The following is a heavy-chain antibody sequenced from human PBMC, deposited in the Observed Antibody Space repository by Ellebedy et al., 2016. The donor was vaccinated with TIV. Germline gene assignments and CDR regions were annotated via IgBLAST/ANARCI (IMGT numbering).Heavy chain of an antibody. D-gene: IGHD3-3*01. J-gene: IGHJ4*02. CDR1: GYTFTSYG. CDR3: ARDPLGRGKVLRFLEWLSI. V-gene: IGHV1-18*01. CDR2: ISAYNGNT. Sequence: ASVKVSXXASGYTFTSYGISWVRQAPGQGLEWMGWISAYNGNTNYAQKLQGRVTMTTDTSTSTAYMELSSLRSEDTAVYYCARDPLGRGKVLRFLEWLSIWGQGTLVTVSS.